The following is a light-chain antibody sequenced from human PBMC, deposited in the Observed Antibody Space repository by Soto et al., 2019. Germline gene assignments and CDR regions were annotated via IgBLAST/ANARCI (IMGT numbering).Light chain of an antibody. CDR3: SSYAGSNNLL. J-gene: IGLJ2*01. CDR1: NSDIGNYNF. CDR2: EVN. V-gene: IGLV2-8*01. Sequence: QSVLTQPPSASGSPGQSVAISCTGTNSDIGNYNFVSWYQQHPVKAPKLMIYEVNKRPSGVPDRFSGSKSGNTASLTVSGLQPEDEADYYCSSYAGSNNLLFGGGTKLTVL.